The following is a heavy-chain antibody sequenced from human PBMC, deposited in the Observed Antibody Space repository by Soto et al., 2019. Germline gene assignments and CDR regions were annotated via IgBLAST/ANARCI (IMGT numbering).Heavy chain of an antibody. J-gene: IGHJ3*01. D-gene: IGHD3-3*01. CDR3: AKEDDAWTNGHFNV. CDR1: GFTFSGYD. CDR2: IDVGGGSA. Sequence: EVQLLESGGGLVQPGGSLRLSCAASGFTFSGYDMSGVRQAPGKGLEWVSGIDVGGGSAYYADSVKGRFTIYRDNSKNTLHLQLNSLRSEDTAIYYCAKEDDAWTNGHFNVWGQGTVVTVSS. V-gene: IGHV3-23*01.